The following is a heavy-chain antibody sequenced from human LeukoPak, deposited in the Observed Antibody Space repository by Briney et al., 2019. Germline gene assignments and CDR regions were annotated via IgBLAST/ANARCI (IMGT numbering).Heavy chain of an antibody. J-gene: IGHJ6*03. Sequence: GGSLRLSCAASGFTLSSYWMSWVRQAPGKGLEWVANIKQDGSEKYYVDSVKGRFTISRDNAKNSLYLQMNSLRAEDTAVYYCARDTYLWFGESNDYMDVWGKGTTVTVSS. CDR3: ARDTYLWFGESNDYMDV. CDR1: GFTLSSYW. V-gene: IGHV3-7*01. D-gene: IGHD3-10*01. CDR2: IKQDGSEK.